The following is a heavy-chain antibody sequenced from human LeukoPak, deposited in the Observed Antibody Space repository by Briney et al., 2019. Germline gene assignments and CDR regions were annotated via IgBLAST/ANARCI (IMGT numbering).Heavy chain of an antibody. J-gene: IGHJ4*02. V-gene: IGHV3-33*03. D-gene: IGHD6-6*01. CDR2: IWYDGSNK. CDR1: GFTFSSYG. Sequence: PGGSLRLSCAASGFTFSSYGMHWVRQAPGKGLEWVAVIWYDGSNKYYADSVKGRFTISRDNAKNSLYLEMNSLRAEDTALYHCARRPYSSSSHYFDYWGQGTLVTVSS. CDR3: ARRPYSSSSHYFDY.